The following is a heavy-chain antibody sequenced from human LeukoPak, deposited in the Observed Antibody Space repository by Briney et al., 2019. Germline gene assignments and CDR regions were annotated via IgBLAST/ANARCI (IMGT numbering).Heavy chain of an antibody. D-gene: IGHD2-2*01. J-gene: IGHJ3*02. V-gene: IGHV3-9*01. CDR3: TAHIVVVPAVTDAFDI. Sequence: GGSLRLSCAASGFTFDDYAMHWVRQAPGKGLEWVSGISWNSGSIGYADSVKGRFTISRDNAKNSLYLQMNSLKTEDTAVYYCTAHIVVVPAVTDAFDIWGQGTMVTVSS. CDR2: ISWNSGSI. CDR1: GFTFDDYA.